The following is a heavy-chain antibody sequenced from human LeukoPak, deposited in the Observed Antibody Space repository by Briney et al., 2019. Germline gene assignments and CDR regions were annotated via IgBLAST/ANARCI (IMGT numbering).Heavy chain of an antibody. J-gene: IGHJ4*02. V-gene: IGHV3-74*03. Sequence: GGSLRLSCAASGFTFSNYLVHWVRQAPGKGLVWVSRINRDGSTTKYADSVKGRFTVSRDNAKNTLNLQMNSLRAADTAVYYCARDKKSGESSEIDYWGQGTLVTVSS. CDR3: ARDKKSGESSEIDY. CDR2: INRDGSTT. CDR1: GFTFSNYL. D-gene: IGHD3-10*01.